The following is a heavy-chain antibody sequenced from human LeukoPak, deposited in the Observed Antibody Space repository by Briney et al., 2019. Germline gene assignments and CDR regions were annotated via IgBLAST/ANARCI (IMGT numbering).Heavy chain of an antibody. J-gene: IGHJ4*02. Sequence: PGGSLRLSCAASGFTFSDYWMHWVRQAPGKGLEWVSLISGDGGSTYYADSVKGRFTISRDNSKNSLYLQMNSLRTEDTALYYCAKDGYYDFWSGYSEADYWGQGTLVTVSS. CDR1: GFTFSDYW. D-gene: IGHD3-3*01. V-gene: IGHV3-43*02. CDR2: ISGDGGST. CDR3: AKDGYYDFWSGYSEADY.